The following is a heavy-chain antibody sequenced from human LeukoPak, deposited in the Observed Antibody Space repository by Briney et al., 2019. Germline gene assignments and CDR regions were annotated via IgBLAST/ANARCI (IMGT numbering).Heavy chain of an antibody. D-gene: IGHD6-13*01. Sequence: SETLSLTCTVSGGSISSSSYYWGWIRQPPGKGLEWIGSIYYSGSTYYNPSLKSRVTISVDTSKNQFSLKLSSVTAADTAVYYCARHDATIAAAANDAFDIWGQGTMVTVSS. V-gene: IGHV4-39*01. CDR3: ARHDATIAAAANDAFDI. CDR2: IYYSGST. CDR1: GGSISSSSYY. J-gene: IGHJ3*02.